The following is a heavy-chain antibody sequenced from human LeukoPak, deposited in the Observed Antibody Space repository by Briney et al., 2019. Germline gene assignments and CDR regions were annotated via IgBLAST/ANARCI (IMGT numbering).Heavy chain of an antibody. CDR3: ARDPASYYYDSSGYYPFDY. CDR1: GYTFTSHA. J-gene: IGHJ4*02. V-gene: IGHV1-3*01. CDR2: INGATGNT. Sequence: ASVKLSCKASGYTFTSHALHWVRQAPGEGLEWMAWINGATGNTEYSQKFQGRVTMTRDTSTSTVYMELSSLRSEDTAVYYCARDPASYYYDSSGYYPFDYWGQGTLVTVSS. D-gene: IGHD3-22*01.